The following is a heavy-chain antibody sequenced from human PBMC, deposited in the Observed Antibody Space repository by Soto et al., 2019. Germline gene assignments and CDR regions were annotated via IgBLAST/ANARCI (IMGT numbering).Heavy chain of an antibody. D-gene: IGHD4-17*01. CDR2: ISGSGGRT. CDR1: GFIFSNYA. CDR3: AKGSPYTETYGYYFDN. V-gene: IGHV3-23*01. J-gene: IGHJ4*02. Sequence: EVQLLESGGELVQPGGSLRLSCAASGFIFSNYAMSWVRQAPGKGLEWVSGISGSGGRTYYADSVKGRFTISRDNSKKTLYLQTNSLRAEDTAIFYCAKGSPYTETYGYYFDNWGQGTLVTVSS.